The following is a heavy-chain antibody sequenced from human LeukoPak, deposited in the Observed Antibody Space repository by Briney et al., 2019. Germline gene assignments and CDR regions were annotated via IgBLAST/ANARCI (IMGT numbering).Heavy chain of an antibody. CDR1: GYTFTSYG. CDR3: ASASITMVRGVIYYYGMDV. J-gene: IGHJ6*02. D-gene: IGHD3-10*01. CDR2: ISAYNGNT. V-gene: IGHV1-18*01. Sequence: GASANVSCKASGYTFTSYGISWVRQAPGQGLEWMGWISAYNGNTNYAQKLQGRVTMTTDTSTSTAYMELRSLRSDDTAVYYCASASITMVRGVIYYYGMDVWGQGTTVTVSS.